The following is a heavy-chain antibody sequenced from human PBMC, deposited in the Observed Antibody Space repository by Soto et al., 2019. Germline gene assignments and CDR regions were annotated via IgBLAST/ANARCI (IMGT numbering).Heavy chain of an antibody. CDR3: ARDVADTAMALDY. J-gene: IGHJ4*02. Sequence: QVQLVESGGGVVQPGRSLRLSCAASGFTFSSYGMHWVRQAPGKGLEWVAVICDDGSNKDYADSVKGRFTISRDNSKNTLYMQMNSLRAEDTAVYYCARDVADTAMALDYWGQGTLVTVSS. CDR1: GFTFSSYG. D-gene: IGHD5-18*01. CDR2: ICDDGSNK. V-gene: IGHV3-33*01.